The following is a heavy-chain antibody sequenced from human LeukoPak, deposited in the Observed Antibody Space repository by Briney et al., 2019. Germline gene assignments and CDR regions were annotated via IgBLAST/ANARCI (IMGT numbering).Heavy chain of an antibody. D-gene: IGHD6-19*01. CDR1: GYSFTSNW. Sequence: GESLKISCKASGYSFTSNWIGWVRQMPGKGLEWMGIIYPGDSDTRYSPSFQGQVTISADKSISTAYLQWSSLKASDTAIYYCARHPPYISGSRWFDPWGQGTLVTVAS. CDR3: ARHPPYISGSRWFDP. V-gene: IGHV5-51*01. J-gene: IGHJ5*02. CDR2: IYPGDSDT.